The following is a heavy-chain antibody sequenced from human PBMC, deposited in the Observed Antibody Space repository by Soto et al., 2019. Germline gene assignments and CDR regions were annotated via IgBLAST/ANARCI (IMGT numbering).Heavy chain of an antibody. Sequence: QVQLVQSGAEVKKPGASVKVSCKASGYTFTNYAISWVRQAPGQGLEWMGWISAYNGNTNYAQNLQGRVTMTTDTPTTTAYIELRSLRSDDTAVYYCARSGFYGSGSRPYYFDSWGQGTLVTVSS. CDR1: GYTFTNYA. J-gene: IGHJ4*02. D-gene: IGHD3-10*01. V-gene: IGHV1-18*01. CDR2: ISAYNGNT. CDR3: ARSGFYGSGSRPYYFDS.